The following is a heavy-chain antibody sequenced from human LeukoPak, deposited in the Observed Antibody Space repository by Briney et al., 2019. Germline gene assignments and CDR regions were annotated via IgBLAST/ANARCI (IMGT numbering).Heavy chain of an antibody. CDR1: GFNFDDYA. CDR2: ITSTSSYM. J-gene: IGHJ6*03. CDR3: ARDPYSGGYGDDYYYYMDV. Sequence: GGSLRLSCAASGFNFDDYAMHWVRQAPGKGLEWVSSITSTSSYMYYADSVKGRFTISRDNAQNSLYLHMSSLRAEDTAVYYCARDPYSGGYGDDYYYYMDVWGKGTTVTISS. D-gene: IGHD1-26*01. V-gene: IGHV3-21*01.